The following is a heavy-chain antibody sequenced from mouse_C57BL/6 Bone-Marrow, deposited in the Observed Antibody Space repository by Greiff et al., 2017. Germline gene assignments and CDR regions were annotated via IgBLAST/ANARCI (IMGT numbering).Heavy chain of an antibody. CDR2: IHPNSGST. CDR1: GYTFTSYW. Sequence: QVQLQQPGAELVKPGASVKLSCKASGYTFTSYWMHWVKQRPGQGLEWIGMIHPNSGSTNYNEKFKSKATLTVDKSSSTAYMQLSRLPSEDSPVSKSVRDGCYEKGGLAVWGTGTRVTGSA. D-gene: IGHD2-3*01. CDR3: VRDGCYEKGGLAV. J-gene: IGHJ3*01. V-gene: IGHV1-64*01.